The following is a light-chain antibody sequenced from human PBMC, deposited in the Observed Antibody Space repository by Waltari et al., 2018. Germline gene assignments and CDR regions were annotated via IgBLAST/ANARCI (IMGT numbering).Light chain of an antibody. CDR2: WAS. Sequence: DIVMTQSPDSLAVSLGGRATINCQSSQRVFYRSDNKNYLAWYQQKPGQPPKLLIYWASTRESGVPDRFSGSGSETDFTLTISSLQAEDVAVYYCQQYYSAPFNFGQGTKLEIK. CDR3: QQYYSAPFN. CDR1: QRVFYRSDNKNY. J-gene: IGKJ2*01. V-gene: IGKV4-1*01.